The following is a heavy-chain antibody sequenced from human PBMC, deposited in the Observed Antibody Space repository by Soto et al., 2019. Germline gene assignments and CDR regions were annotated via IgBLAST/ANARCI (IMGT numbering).Heavy chain of an antibody. CDR2: IRSKANSYAT. CDR1: GFTFSGSA. Sequence: EVQLVESGGGLVQPGGSLKLSCAASGFTFSGSAMHWVRQASGKGLEWVGRIRSKANSYATAYAASVNGRFTISRDDSKNTAYLQMNILKTEDTAVYYCTRHRYGGNPLDYWGQGTLVTVSS. D-gene: IGHD4-17*01. J-gene: IGHJ4*02. CDR3: TRHRYGGNPLDY. V-gene: IGHV3-73*01.